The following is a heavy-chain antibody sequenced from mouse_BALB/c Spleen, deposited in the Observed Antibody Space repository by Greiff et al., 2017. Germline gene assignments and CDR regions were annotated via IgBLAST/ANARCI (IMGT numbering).Heavy chain of an antibody. V-gene: IGHV8-8*01. J-gene: IGHJ3*01. D-gene: IGHD3-1*01. Sequence: QVTLKVSGPGILQPSQTLSLTCSFSGFSLSTSGMGVGWIRQPSGMGLEWLVHIWWDDVKRSNPALKSRLTISKDTSSSQVFLKIASVDTADTATYYCARMSTDHSGYVGFAYWGQGTLVTVSA. CDR2: IWWDDVK. CDR3: ARMSTDHSGYVGFAY. CDR1: GFSLSTSGMG.